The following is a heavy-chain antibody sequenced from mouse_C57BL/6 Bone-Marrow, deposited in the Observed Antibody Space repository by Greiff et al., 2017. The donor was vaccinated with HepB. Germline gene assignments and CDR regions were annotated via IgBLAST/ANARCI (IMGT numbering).Heavy chain of an antibody. CDR3: ARQAGPAMDY. D-gene: IGHD3-1*01. V-gene: IGHV5-15*01. Sequence: EVMLVESGGGLVQPGGSLELSCATSGFTFSEYGMAWVRQAPRKGAEWVAFISNLAYSIYYAATVTGRFTISRENAKNTLYLEMSSLMSEDTAMYYCARQAGPAMDYWGQGTAVTVSS. CDR2: ISNLAYSI. CDR1: GFTFSEYG. J-gene: IGHJ4*01.